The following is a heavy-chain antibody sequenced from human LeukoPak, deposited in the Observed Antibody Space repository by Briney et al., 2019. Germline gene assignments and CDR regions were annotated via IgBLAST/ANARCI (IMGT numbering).Heavy chain of an antibody. CDR3: ARDPAGPAAVGVYFDY. D-gene: IGHD6-13*01. CDR1: GYTFTGYY. J-gene: IGHJ4*02. Sequence: GASVKVSCKASGYTFTGYYMHWVRQAPGQGLEWMGWINPNSGGTNYAQKFQGWVTMTRDTSISTAYMELSRLRSDDTAVYYCARDPAGPAAVGVYFDYWGQGTLVTVSS. CDR2: INPNSGGT. V-gene: IGHV1-2*04.